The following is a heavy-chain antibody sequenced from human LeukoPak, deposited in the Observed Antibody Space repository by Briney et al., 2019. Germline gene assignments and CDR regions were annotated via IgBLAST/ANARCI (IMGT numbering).Heavy chain of an antibody. CDR2: ISSGRTT. V-gene: IGHV3-11*04. J-gene: IGHJ4*02. Sequence: GGSRRLSCAASGFTFSDYYMSWIRQAPGKGLEWVSYISSGRTTYYADSVKGRFTISRDHAKNSLYLQMNSLRAEDTAIYYCARDPSMAAFDYWGQGTLVTVSS. D-gene: IGHD2-8*01. CDR1: GFTFSDYY. CDR3: ARDPSMAAFDY.